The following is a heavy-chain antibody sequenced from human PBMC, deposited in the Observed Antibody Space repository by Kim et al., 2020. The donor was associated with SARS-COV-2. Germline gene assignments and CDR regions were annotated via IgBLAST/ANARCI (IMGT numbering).Heavy chain of an antibody. J-gene: IGHJ5*02. D-gene: IGHD1-1*01. CDR1: GYSISSGYY. CDR2: IYHSGST. Sequence: SETLSLTCTVSGYSISSGYYWGWIRQPPGKGLEWIGSIYHSGSTYYNPSLKSGATISVDTSKNQFPLKLSSVTAGDTAVHYCARYHSWRGGWFDPWGQGTLVTVSS. V-gene: IGHV4-38-2*02. CDR3: ARYHSWRGGWFDP.